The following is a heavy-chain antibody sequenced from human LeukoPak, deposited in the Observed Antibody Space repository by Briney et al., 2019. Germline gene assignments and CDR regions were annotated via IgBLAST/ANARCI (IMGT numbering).Heavy chain of an antibody. CDR3: ARVEWQNPDNYNWFDP. V-gene: IGHV1-18*01. CDR2: ISAYNGNT. CDR1: GYTFTSYG. D-gene: IGHD1-1*01. Sequence: GASVKVSCKPSGYTFTSYGIIWVRQAPGQGLEWMGWISAYNGNTNYAQKVQGRVTMTTDTSTSTVYMELSSLRSEDTAVYYCARVEWQNPDNYNWFDPWGQGTLVTVSS. J-gene: IGHJ5*02.